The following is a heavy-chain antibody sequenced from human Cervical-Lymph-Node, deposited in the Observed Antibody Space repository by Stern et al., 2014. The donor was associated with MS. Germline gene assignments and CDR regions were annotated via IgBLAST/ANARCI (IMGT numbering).Heavy chain of an antibody. V-gene: IGHV1-69*01. Sequence: QMQLVQSGAEVKKPGSSMKVSCKASGGTFSTFDIIWVRQAPGQGLELLGGFSPLFGTTNCVQKFQGRVTMTADDSTKTAYMELNSLRSEDTAVYYCARHQGGLAANWGQGTLVTVSS. CDR1: GGTFSTFD. J-gene: IGHJ4*02. CDR2: FSPLFGTT. CDR3: ARHQGGLAAN. D-gene: IGHD6-13*01.